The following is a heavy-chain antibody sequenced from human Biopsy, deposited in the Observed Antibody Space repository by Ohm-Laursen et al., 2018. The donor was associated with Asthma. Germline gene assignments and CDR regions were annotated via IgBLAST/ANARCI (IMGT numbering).Heavy chain of an antibody. J-gene: IGHJ4*02. Sequence: SLRLSCAASVLTLSSYGMVWVRLAPGKGLEWVALISNDGANKFYADSVQGRFTISRDNSKNTLYLQMHSLKIEDTAVYFCARQVKSTVFGVSYRKFDFWGQGTLVAVSS. CDR1: VLTLSSYG. CDR2: ISNDGANK. V-gene: IGHV3-30*03. D-gene: IGHD3-3*01. CDR3: ARQVKSTVFGVSYRKFDF.